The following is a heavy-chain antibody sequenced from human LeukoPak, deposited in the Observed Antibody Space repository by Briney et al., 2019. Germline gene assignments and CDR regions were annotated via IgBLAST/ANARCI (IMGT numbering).Heavy chain of an antibody. D-gene: IGHD5-18*01. J-gene: IGHJ5*02. CDR2: IFYSGTT. CDR3: ARGTGVVPLAT. V-gene: IGHV4-59*11. Sequence: SETLSLTCTVSGGSINTHYWSWIRQPPGKGLEWIGYIFYSGTTKYDPSLKSRVTISVDRSRNLFSLKVRSVTAADTAVYFCARGTGVVPLATWGQGILVSVSS. CDR1: GGSINTHY.